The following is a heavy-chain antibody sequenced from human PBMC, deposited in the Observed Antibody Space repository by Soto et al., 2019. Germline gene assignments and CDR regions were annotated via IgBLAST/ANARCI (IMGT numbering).Heavy chain of an antibody. CDR2: IYYSGST. V-gene: IGHV4-39*01. CDR3: ARHIFPNYYGSGSYYINWFDP. D-gene: IGHD3-10*01. J-gene: IGHJ5*02. Sequence: PSETLSLTCTVSGGSISSSSYYWAWIRQPPGKGLEWIGSIYYSGSTYYNPSLKSRVTISVDTSKNQFSLKLSSVTAADTAVYYCARHIFPNYYGSGSYYINWFDPWGQGTLVTVSS. CDR1: GGSISSSSYY.